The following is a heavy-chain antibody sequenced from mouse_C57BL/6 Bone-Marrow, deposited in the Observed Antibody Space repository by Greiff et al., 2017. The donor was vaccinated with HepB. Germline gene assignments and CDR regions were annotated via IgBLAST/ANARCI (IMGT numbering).Heavy chain of an antibody. Sequence: VQLQQSGAELVKPGASVKMSCKASGYTFTSYWITWVKQRPGQGLEWIGDIYPGSGSTNYNEKFKSKATLTVDTSSSTAYMQLSSLTSEDSAVYYCARGGYYYGPFAYWGQGTLVTVSA. CDR1: GYTFTSYW. CDR3: ARGGYYYGPFAY. CDR2: IYPGSGST. J-gene: IGHJ3*01. D-gene: IGHD1-1*01. V-gene: IGHV1-55*01.